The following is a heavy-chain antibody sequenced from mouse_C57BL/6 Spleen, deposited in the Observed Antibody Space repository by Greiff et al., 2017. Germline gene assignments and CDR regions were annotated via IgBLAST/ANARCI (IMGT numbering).Heavy chain of an antibody. D-gene: IGHD1-1*01. J-gene: IGHJ3*01. CDR2: INPGSGGT. V-gene: IGHV1-54*01. Sequence: VKLMESGAELVRPGTSVKVSCKASGYAFTNYLIEWVKPRPGPGLEWIGVINPGSGGTNYNEKFKGKATLTADKSSSTAYLQLSSLTSEDSAVYFCARPYYYGSSPAWFAYWGQGTLVTVSA. CDR1: GYAFTNYL. CDR3: ARPYYYGSSPAWFAY.